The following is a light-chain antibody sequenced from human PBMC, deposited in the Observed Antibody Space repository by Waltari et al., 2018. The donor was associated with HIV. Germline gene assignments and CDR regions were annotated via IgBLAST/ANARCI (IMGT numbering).Light chain of an antibody. V-gene: IGKV2-30*02. CDR3: MQGTHWPYT. Sequence: DVVMTQSPLSLPVTLGQPASISCRSSQSLLHNGNTYLNWFHQRPGQSPRRLIYKVSNRDSGVSDRFSGSGSGTDFTLKINRVEAEDVGVYYCMQGTHWPYTFGHGTKLEIK. CDR2: KVS. J-gene: IGKJ2*01. CDR1: QSLLHNGNTY.